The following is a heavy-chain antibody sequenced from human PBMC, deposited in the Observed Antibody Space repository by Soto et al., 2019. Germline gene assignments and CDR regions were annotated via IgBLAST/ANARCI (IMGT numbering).Heavy chain of an antibody. CDR1: GGSFSGYY. J-gene: IGHJ4*02. CDR2: ISPKSTYR. D-gene: IGHD2-21*01. Sequence: LSLTCAVYGGSFSGYYWSWIRQAPGKGLEWLSHISPKSTYRNYADSVKGRFTISRDNTKSSLFLQMNSLGVEDTAVYYCGRGGGGGLFEHWGQGVLVTVSS. CDR3: GRGGGGGLFEH. V-gene: IGHV3-11*06.